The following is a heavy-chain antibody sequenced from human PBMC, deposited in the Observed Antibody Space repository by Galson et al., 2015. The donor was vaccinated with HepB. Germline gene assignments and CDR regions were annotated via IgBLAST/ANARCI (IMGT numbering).Heavy chain of an antibody. V-gene: IGHV1-3*01. CDR2: INAGNGNT. J-gene: IGHJ5*02. Sequence: SVKVSCKASGYTFTSYAMHWVRQAPGQRLEWMGWINAGNGNTKYSQKFQGRVTITRDTSASTAYMELSSLRSEDTAVYYCVVATMVSNWFDPWGQGTLVTVSS. D-gene: IGHD5-12*01. CDR3: VVATMVSNWFDP. CDR1: GYTFTSYA.